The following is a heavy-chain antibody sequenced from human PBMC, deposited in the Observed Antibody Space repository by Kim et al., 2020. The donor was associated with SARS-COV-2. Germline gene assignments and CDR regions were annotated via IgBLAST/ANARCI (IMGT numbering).Heavy chain of an antibody. J-gene: IGHJ4*02. Sequence: DGTETCQVDSVKGRFTISRNNAQNSLYLQMTGLRGDDTAVYYCGGEARHDYWGQGTLVTVSS. CDR2: DGTET. V-gene: IGHV3-7*01. D-gene: IGHD2-21*01. CDR3: GGEARHDY.